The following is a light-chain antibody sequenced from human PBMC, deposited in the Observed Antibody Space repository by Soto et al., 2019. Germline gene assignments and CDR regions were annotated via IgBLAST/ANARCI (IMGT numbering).Light chain of an antibody. CDR2: KAS. Sequence: DIQMTQSPSTLSASVGDRVTITCRASQSISTWLAWYQQKPGKAPKVLIYKASSLESGVPSRFSGSGSGTECTLTISSLQPDDFATYYCLQYNGYSRTFGQGTKVEIK. CDR1: QSISTW. V-gene: IGKV1-5*03. J-gene: IGKJ1*01. CDR3: LQYNGYSRT.